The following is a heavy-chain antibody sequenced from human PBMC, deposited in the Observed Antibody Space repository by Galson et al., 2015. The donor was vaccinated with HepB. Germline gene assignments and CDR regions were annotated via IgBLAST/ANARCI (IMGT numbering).Heavy chain of an antibody. D-gene: IGHD1-7*01. CDR3: TPRWVNWNYREMGAFDI. V-gene: IGHV3-49*03. CDR2: IRSKAYGGTT. J-gene: IGHJ3*02. CDR1: GFIFGDYA. Sequence: SLRLSCAASGFIFGDYAMSWFRQAPGKGLEWVGFIRSKAYGGTTEYAASVKGRFTISRDDSKSIAYLQMNSLKTEDTAVYYCTPRWVNWNYREMGAFDIWGQGTMVTVSS.